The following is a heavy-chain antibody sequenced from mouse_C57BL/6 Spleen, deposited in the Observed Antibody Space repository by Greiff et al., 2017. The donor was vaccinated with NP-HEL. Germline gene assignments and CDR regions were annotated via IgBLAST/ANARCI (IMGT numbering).Heavy chain of an antibody. CDR3: ARDGYSNYPSFAD. Sequence: EVKLVESGGGLVKPGGSLKLSCAASGFTFSDYGMHWVRQAPEKGLEWVAYISSGSSTIYYADTVKGRFTISRDNAKNTLFLQMTSLRSEDTAMYYCARDGYSNYPSFADWGQGTLVTVSA. V-gene: IGHV5-17*01. CDR2: ISSGSSTI. D-gene: IGHD2-5*01. J-gene: IGHJ3*01. CDR1: GFTFSDYG.